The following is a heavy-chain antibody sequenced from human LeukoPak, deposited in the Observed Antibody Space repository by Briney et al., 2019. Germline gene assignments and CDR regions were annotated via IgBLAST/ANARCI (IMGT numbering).Heavy chain of an antibody. CDR1: GFTFSSYS. Sequence: GGSLRLSCAASGFTFSSYSMNWIRQAPGKGLEWVSSISSSSSYIYYADSVKGRFTISRDNAKNSLYLQMNSLRAEDTAVYYCARGASEVGAIPIFDYWGQGTLVTVSS. V-gene: IGHV3-21*01. CDR2: ISSSSSYI. CDR3: ARGASEVGAIPIFDY. J-gene: IGHJ4*02. D-gene: IGHD1-26*01.